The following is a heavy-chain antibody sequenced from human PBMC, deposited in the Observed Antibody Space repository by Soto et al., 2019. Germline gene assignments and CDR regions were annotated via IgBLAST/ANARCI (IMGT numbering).Heavy chain of an antibody. CDR2: IYYSGST. Sequence: SETLSLTCTVSGGSISSGDYYWSWIRQPPGKGLEWIGYIYYSGSTYYNPSLKSRVTISVDTSKNQFSLKLSSVTAADTAVYYRARATVTFPFDYWGQGTLVTVSS. CDR1: GGSISSGDYY. D-gene: IGHD4-17*01. V-gene: IGHV4-30-4*01. J-gene: IGHJ4*02. CDR3: ARATVTFPFDY.